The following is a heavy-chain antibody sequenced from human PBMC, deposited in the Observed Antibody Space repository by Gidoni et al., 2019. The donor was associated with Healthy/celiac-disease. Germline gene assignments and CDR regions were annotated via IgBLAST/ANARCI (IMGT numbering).Heavy chain of an antibody. Sequence: QVQLVQSGAEAQKPGASVKVSCKASGYTFTGYYLHWVRPAPGQGLEWMGWITPNSGGTNYAQKFQGWVTMTRDTSISTAYMELSRLRSDDTAVYYCARAAEGYCSGGSCPPLDYWGQGTLVTVSS. D-gene: IGHD2-15*01. J-gene: IGHJ4*02. CDR3: ARAAEGYCSGGSCPPLDY. CDR2: ITPNSGGT. V-gene: IGHV1-2*04. CDR1: GYTFTGYY.